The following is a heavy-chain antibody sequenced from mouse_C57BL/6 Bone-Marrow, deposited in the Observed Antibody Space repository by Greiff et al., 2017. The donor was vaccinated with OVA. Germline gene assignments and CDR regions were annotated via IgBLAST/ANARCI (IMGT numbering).Heavy chain of an antibody. V-gene: IGHV1-78*01. J-gene: IGHJ2*01. CDR3: ARSDYCGRRVYGC. D-gene: IGHD1-1*01. CDR2: IYPRDGST. CDR1: GYTFTDHT. Sequence: VQLQQSDAELVKPGASVKISCKVSGYTFTDHTIHWMKQRPEQGLEWIGYIYPRDGSTKYNEKFKGKATLTADKSSSTAYMQLNSLTSEDSAGYFGARSDYCGRRVYGCWGQGATLTVSS.